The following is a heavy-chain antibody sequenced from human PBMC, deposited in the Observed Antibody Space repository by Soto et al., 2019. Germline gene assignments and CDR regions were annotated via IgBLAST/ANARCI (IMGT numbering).Heavy chain of an antibody. CDR1: GYSFTSYW. CDR3: ARPPATVTTGVDY. V-gene: IGHV5-51*07. Sequence: GESLKISFKGSGYSFTSYWIGWVHQMPGKGLEWMGIIYPGDSDTRYSPSFQGQVTISADKSISTAYLQWSSLKASDTAMYYCARPPATVTTGVDYWGQGTLVTVSS. CDR2: IYPGDSDT. D-gene: IGHD4-17*01. J-gene: IGHJ4*02.